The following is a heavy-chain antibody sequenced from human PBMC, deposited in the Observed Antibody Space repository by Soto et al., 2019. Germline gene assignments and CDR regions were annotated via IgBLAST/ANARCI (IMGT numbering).Heavy chain of an antibody. CDR3: ARAYSGRLPRRADYYFAMDV. CDR1: GFTFSAYD. D-gene: IGHD2-15*01. J-gene: IGHJ6*02. V-gene: IGHV3-13*05. CDR2: IGAADDP. Sequence: LRLSCAASGFTFSAYDMHWVRQTTGKGLEWVPAIGAADDPYYLGSVKGRFTISRENAKNSLYLQMNSLRAEDTAVYYCARAYSGRLPRRADYYFAMDVWGQGTTVTVSS.